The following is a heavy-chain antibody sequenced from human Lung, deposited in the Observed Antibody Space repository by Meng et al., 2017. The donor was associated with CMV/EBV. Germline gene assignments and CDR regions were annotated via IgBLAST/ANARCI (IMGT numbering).Heavy chain of an antibody. CDR1: GGSISSYY. D-gene: IGHD5-18*01. CDR2: IYHTGSR. V-gene: IGHV4-59*01. CDR3: ASTRYGYYYYEY. Sequence: SXTXSLXCTVSGGSISSYYWSWIRQTPGKQLEYIGYIYHTGSRIYSPSLKTRVTMSLDTSKSQFSLNLNSVTAADTAVYYCASTRYGYYYYEYGVQGMMVTVSS. J-gene: IGHJ4*02.